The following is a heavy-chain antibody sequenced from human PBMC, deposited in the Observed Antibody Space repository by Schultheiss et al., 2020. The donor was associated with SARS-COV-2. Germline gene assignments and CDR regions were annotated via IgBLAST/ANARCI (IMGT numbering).Heavy chain of an antibody. J-gene: IGHJ4*02. V-gene: IGHV3-30*03. Sequence: GESLKISCAASGFTFSSYWMSWVRQAPGKGLEWVAVISYDGSNKYYADSVKGRFTISRDNAKNSLYLQMNSLRAEDTAVYYCARGGYCSSTSCYIDRIFDYWGQGTLVTVSS. D-gene: IGHD2-2*02. CDR2: ISYDGSNK. CDR1: GFTFSSYW. CDR3: ARGGYCSSTSCYIDRIFDY.